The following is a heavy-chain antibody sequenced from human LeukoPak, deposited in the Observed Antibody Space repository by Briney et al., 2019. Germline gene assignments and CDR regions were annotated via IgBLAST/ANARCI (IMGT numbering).Heavy chain of an antibody. J-gene: IGHJ4*02. V-gene: IGHV4-59*08. CDR2: IYYSGRT. CDR1: GGSISSYY. Sequence: SETLSLTCTVSGGSISSYYWSWIRQPPGKGLEWIGYIYYSGRTKYNPSLKSRVTISVDTSKNQFSLKLSSVTAADTAVYYCARHRGGAVAGRYDYWGQGTLVTVSS. CDR3: ARHRGGAVAGRYDY. D-gene: IGHD6-19*01.